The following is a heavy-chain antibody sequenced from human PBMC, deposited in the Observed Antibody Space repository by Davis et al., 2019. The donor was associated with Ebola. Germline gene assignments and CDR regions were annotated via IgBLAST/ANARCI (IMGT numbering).Heavy chain of an antibody. CDR2: IWFAANKT. D-gene: IGHD3-16*02. V-gene: IGHV3-33*01. J-gene: IGHJ4*02. Sequence: GESLKISCAASGFTFNSYGMYWVRQAPGKGLMWVAVIWFAANKTYYGDSVKGRFTISRDNSKNTVYLQMDSLRAEDTAMYYCATPGESGSYLEVWGQGTLVTVSS. CDR1: GFTFNSYG. CDR3: ATPGESGSYLEV.